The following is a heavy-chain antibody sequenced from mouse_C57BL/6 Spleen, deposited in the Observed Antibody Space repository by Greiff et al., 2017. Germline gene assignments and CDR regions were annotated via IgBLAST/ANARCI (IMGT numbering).Heavy chain of an antibody. Sequence: QVQLQQSGAELARPGASVKMSCKASGYTFTSYTMHWVKQRPGQGLEWIGYINPSSGYTKYNQKFKDKATLTADKSSSTAYMQLSSLTSEDSAVYYCAREGTTVVDAMDYWGQGTSVTVSS. V-gene: IGHV1-4*01. CDR1: GYTFTSYT. CDR3: AREGTTVVDAMDY. D-gene: IGHD1-1*01. CDR2: INPSSGYT. J-gene: IGHJ4*01.